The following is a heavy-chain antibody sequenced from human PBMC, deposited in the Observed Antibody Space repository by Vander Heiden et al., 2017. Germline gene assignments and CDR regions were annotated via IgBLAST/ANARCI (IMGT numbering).Heavy chain of an antibody. CDR2: IWYDGSNK. Sequence: QVQLVESGGGVVQPGRSLRLSCAASGFTFSSYGRHWVRQAPGKGLEWVAVIWYDGSNKYYADSVKGRFTISRDNSKNTLYLQMNSLRAEDTAVYYCARDPIFCSGGSCYSRPLYYFDYWGQGTLVTVSS. J-gene: IGHJ4*02. CDR3: ARDPIFCSGGSCYSRPLYYFDY. V-gene: IGHV3-33*01. D-gene: IGHD2-15*01. CDR1: GFTFSSYG.